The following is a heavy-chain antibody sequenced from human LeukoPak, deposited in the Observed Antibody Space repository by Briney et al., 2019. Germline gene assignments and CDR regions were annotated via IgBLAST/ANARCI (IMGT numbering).Heavy chain of an antibody. Sequence: SGGSLRLSCAASGFTFNTYTINWVRQAPGKGLEWVSSISSGNSYIYYAESVKGRFTISRDNAKNSLYLQMNSLRAEDTAVYYCARDLGEQLGYYFDYWGQGTLVTVSS. J-gene: IGHJ4*02. CDR1: GFTFNTYT. V-gene: IGHV3-21*01. D-gene: IGHD6-6*01. CDR3: ARDLGEQLGYYFDY. CDR2: ISSGNSYI.